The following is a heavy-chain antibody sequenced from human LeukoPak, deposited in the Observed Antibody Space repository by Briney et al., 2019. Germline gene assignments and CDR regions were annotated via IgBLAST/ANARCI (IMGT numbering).Heavy chain of an antibody. CDR3: ARSAYSGTYFTTFYYYMDV. D-gene: IGHD1-26*01. Sequence: SETLSLTCNVSGDSINNYYWSWIRQPAGKGLEWIGRVYTSGSTNYNPSLKSRVTMSVDTSKNQFSLKLSSVTAADTAVYYCARSAYSGTYFTTFYYYMDVWGKGTTVSVSS. V-gene: IGHV4-4*07. J-gene: IGHJ6*03. CDR2: VYTSGST. CDR1: GDSINNYY.